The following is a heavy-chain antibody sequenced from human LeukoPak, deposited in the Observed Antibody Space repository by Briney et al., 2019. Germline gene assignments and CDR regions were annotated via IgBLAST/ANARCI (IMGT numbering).Heavy chain of an antibody. CDR2: IKQDGSEK. Sequence: GGSLRLSCAASGFTFSSYWMSWVRQAPGKGLEWVANIKQDGSEKYYVDSVKGRFTISRDNAKNSLYLQMNSLRAEDTAVYYCARPRLEHYYYYMDVWGKGTTVTVSS. J-gene: IGHJ6*03. CDR3: ARPRLEHYYYYMDV. CDR1: GFTFSSYW. V-gene: IGHV3-7*01. D-gene: IGHD6-6*01.